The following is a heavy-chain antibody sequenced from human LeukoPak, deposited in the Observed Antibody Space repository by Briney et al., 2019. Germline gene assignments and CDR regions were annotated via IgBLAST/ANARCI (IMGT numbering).Heavy chain of an antibody. CDR2: INHNGNVN. Sequence: GGSPRLSCAASGFTFSSYWMNWARQAPGEGLEWVASINHNGNVNYYVDSVKGRFTISRDNAKNSLYLQMSNLRAEDTAVYFCARGGGLDVWGQGATVTVSS. D-gene: IGHD3-16*01. CDR3: ARGGGLDV. CDR1: GFTFSSYW. V-gene: IGHV3-7*03. J-gene: IGHJ6*02.